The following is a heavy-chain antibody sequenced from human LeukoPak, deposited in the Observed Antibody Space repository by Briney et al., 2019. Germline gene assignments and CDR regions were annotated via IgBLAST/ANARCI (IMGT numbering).Heavy chain of an antibody. CDR2: INPNSGGT. V-gene: IGHV1-2*02. CDR1: GYTFSGYY. Sequence: ASVKVSCKASGYTFSGYYLHWVRQAPGQGLEWMGWINPNSGGTYYAQNFQGRVTMTRDTSISTAYMDLSRLRSDDTAVYYCARGGYSGTEKPNDYWGQGTLVTVSP. J-gene: IGHJ4*02. CDR3: ARGGYSGTEKPNDY. D-gene: IGHD1-26*01.